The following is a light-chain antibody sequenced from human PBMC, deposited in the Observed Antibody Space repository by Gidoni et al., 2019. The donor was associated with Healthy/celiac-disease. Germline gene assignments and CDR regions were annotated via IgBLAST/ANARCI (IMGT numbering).Light chain of an antibody. Sequence: DIQMTQSPSSLSASVGDRVTITCQASQDISNYLNWYQQKPGKAPKLLIYDASNLETGVPSRFSGSGSGTDFTFTISSPQPEDIATYYCQQYKTFXQXTKVEIK. CDR2: DAS. V-gene: IGKV1-33*01. CDR3: QQYKT. CDR1: QDISNY. J-gene: IGKJ1*01.